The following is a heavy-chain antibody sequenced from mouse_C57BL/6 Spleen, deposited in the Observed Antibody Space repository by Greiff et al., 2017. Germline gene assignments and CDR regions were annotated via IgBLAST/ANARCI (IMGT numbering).Heavy chain of an antibody. CDR2: IDPETGGT. CDR3: TRGQDYYGSSYGYFDV. CDR1: GYTFTDYE. V-gene: IGHV1-15*01. D-gene: IGHD1-1*01. Sequence: VKLMESGAELVRPGASVTLSCKASGYTFTDYEMHWVKQTPVHGLEWIGAIDPETGGTAYNQKFKGKARLTADKSSSTAYMELRSLTSEDSAVYYCTRGQDYYGSSYGYFDVWGTGTTVTVSS. J-gene: IGHJ1*03.